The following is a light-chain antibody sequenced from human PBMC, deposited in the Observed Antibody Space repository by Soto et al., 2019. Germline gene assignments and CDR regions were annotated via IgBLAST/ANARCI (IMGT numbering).Light chain of an antibody. J-gene: IGKJ1*01. CDR3: QHYGSSSWT. CDR1: QSVSSIY. Sequence: DIVLTQSTGTLSLSPGERATLSCRTSQSVSSIYLAWYQQKPGQAPRPLIYGASSRATGIPDRFSGSGSGTDFTLTISRLEPEDFAVYFCQHYGSSSWTFGQGTKVEIK. V-gene: IGKV3-20*01. CDR2: GAS.